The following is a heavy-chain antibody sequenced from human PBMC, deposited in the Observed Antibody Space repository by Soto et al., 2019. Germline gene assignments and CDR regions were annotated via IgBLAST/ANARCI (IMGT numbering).Heavy chain of an antibody. V-gene: IGHV3-33*01. CDR1: GFTFRTYG. J-gene: IGHJ3*01. Sequence: GGSLRLSCAVSGFTFRTYGFHLVRQPPGKGLEWVAVISPKGHSDSVEGRFTISRDNSKDKLYLQMKNLRAEDTAVYYCARDDAFGNENAFDLWGQGTMVTVTS. CDR2: ISPK. CDR3: ARDDAFGNENAFDL. D-gene: IGHD1-1*01.